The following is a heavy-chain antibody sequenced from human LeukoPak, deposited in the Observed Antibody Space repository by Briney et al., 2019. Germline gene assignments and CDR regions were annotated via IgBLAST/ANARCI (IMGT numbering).Heavy chain of an antibody. Sequence: SVKVSCKASGGTFSSYAISWVRQAPGQGLEWMGGIIPIFGTANYAQKFQGRVTITADESTSTAYMELSSLRSEDTAVYYCARGAAGIDTFDIWGHGTMVTVSS. J-gene: IGHJ3*02. CDR3: ARGAAGIDTFDI. CDR2: IIPIFGTA. CDR1: GGTFSSYA. V-gene: IGHV1-69*13. D-gene: IGHD6-13*01.